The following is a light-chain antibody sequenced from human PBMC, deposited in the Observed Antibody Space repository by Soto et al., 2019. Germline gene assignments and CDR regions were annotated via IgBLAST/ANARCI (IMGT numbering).Light chain of an antibody. V-gene: IGLV2-11*01. CDR2: DVS. Sequence: QSALTQPRSVSGSPGQSVNISCTGASSDVGGYNYVSWYQQHPGKAPKLMIYDVSKRPSGVPDRFSGSKSGNTASLTISGLQTEDEADYYCCSYAGRYTYVFGTGTKVTVL. J-gene: IGLJ1*01. CDR1: SSDVGGYNY. CDR3: CSYAGRYTYV.